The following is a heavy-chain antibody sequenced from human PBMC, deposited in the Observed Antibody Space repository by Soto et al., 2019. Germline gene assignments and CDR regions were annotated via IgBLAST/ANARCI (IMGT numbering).Heavy chain of an antibody. CDR2: INAGNGNI. J-gene: IGHJ4*02. CDR1: GYTFTSYA. Sequence: ASVKVSCKASGYTFTSYAMHWVRQAPGQRLEWMGWINAGNGNIKYSQKFQGRVTITRDTSASTAYMELSSLRSEDTAVYYCARAVAVPADFDYWGQGTLVTVSS. D-gene: IGHD6-19*01. CDR3: ARAVAVPADFDY. V-gene: IGHV1-3*01.